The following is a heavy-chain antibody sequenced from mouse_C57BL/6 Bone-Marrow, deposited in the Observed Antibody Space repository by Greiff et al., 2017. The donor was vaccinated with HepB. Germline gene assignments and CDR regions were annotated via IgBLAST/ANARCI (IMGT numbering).Heavy chain of an antibody. D-gene: IGHD1-1*01. CDR3: AREGYYGSRKAMDY. Sequence: EVQLQQSGPELVKPGASVKIPCKASGYTFTDYNMDWVKQSHGKSLEWIGDINPNNGGTIYNQKFKGKATLTVDKSSSTAYMELRSLTSEDTAVDYCAREGYYGSRKAMDYWGQGTSVTVSS. CDR1: GYTFTDYN. CDR2: INPNNGGT. V-gene: IGHV1-18*01. J-gene: IGHJ4*01.